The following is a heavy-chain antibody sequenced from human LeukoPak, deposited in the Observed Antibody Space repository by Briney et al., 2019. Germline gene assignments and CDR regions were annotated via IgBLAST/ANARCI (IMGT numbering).Heavy chain of an antibody. Sequence: PSETLSLTCTVSGASISSYYWNWIRQPPGKGLEWIGYIYYSGSTNYNPSLKSRVTIPVDTSKNQFSLKLSSVTAADTAVYYCASYMTTVTTQGWFDPWGQGTLVTVSS. CDR1: GASISSYY. V-gene: IGHV4-59*01. CDR3: ASYMTTVTTQGWFDP. D-gene: IGHD4-17*01. J-gene: IGHJ5*02. CDR2: IYYSGST.